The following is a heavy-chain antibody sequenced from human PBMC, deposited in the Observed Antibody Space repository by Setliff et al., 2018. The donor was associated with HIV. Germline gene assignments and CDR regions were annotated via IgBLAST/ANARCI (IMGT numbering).Heavy chain of an antibody. CDR3: ARGGAFCGRDSCYYLDY. J-gene: IGHJ4*02. Sequence: PSETLSLTCSVSGGSTTSGGYYWSWIRQHPGKGLEYIGYIYYSGSTYYNPSLKSRVTMSIDTSTQQFFLNVTSVTAADTAVYYCARGGAFCGRDSCYYLDYWGQGNPVTAPQ. D-gene: IGHD2-21*02. CDR2: IYYSGST. CDR1: GGSTTSGGYY. V-gene: IGHV4-31*03.